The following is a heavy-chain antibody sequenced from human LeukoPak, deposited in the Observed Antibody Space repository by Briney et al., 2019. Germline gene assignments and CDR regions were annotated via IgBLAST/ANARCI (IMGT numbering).Heavy chain of an antibody. Sequence: PGGSLRLSCAASGSTFSSSVMHWVRQAPGKGLEWVAVISSNAFNEYYAHSVKGRFTISRDKYKNTLYLQMNSLRAEDTAVYYCVKDRSGRSGYYYAMDVWGKGTTVTVSS. CDR3: VKDRSGRSGYYYAMDV. CDR2: ISSNAFNE. V-gene: IGHV3-30*18. D-gene: IGHD6-25*01. J-gene: IGHJ6*04. CDR1: GSTFSSSV.